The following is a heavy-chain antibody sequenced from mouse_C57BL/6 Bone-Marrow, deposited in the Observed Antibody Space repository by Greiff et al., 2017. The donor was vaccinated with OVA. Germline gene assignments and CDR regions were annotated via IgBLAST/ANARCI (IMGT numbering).Heavy chain of an antibody. CDR1: GISITTGNYR. Sequence: EVKLMESGPGLVKPSQTVFLTCTVTGISITTGNYRWSWIRQFPGNTLEWIGYIYYSGTITYNPSLTSRTTITRDTPKNQFFLEMNSLTAEDTATYYCARDYGSSFYAMDYWGQGTSVTVSS. V-gene: IGHV3-5*01. J-gene: IGHJ4*01. CDR2: IYYSGTI. CDR3: ARDYGSSFYAMDY. D-gene: IGHD1-1*01.